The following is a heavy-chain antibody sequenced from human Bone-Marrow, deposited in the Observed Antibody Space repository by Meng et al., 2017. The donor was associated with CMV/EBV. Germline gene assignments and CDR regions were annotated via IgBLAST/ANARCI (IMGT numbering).Heavy chain of an antibody. Sequence: GSLRLSCTVSGGSVSSGSYDWSWIRQPPGKGLEWIGYIYYSGSTNYNPSLKSRVTISVDTSKNQFSLKLSSVTAADTAVYYCARSVVVVAAAPYYYYGMDVWGQGTTVTVSS. CDR2: IYYSGST. J-gene: IGHJ6*02. CDR3: ARSVVVVAAAPYYYYGMDV. D-gene: IGHD2-15*01. V-gene: IGHV4-61*01. CDR1: GGSVSSGSYD.